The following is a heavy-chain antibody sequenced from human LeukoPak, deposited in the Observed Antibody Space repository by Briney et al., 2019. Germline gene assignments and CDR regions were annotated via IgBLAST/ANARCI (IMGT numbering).Heavy chain of an antibody. V-gene: IGHV4-38-2*02. J-gene: IGHJ3*02. CDR3: ARVAYYYDSSDAFDI. CDR2: IYHSGRT. Sequence: PSETLSLTCTVPGYSISSGYYWGWIRQPPGKGLEWIGSIYHSGRTFYNPSLKSRVTISVDTSKNQFSLKLSSVTAADTAVYYCARVAYYYDSSDAFDIWGQGTMVTVSS. D-gene: IGHD3-22*01. CDR1: GYSISSGYY.